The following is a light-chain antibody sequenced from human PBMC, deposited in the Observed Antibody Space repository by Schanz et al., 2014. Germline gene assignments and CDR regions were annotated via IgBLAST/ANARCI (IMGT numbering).Light chain of an antibody. J-gene: IGLJ3*02. CDR1: SSDVGGYNY. CDR3: SSYAGSNIWV. V-gene: IGLV2-14*01. Sequence: QSALTQPASVSGSPGQSITISCTGTSSDVGGYNYVSWYQQHPGKAPKLMIYDVSNRPSGVSNRFSGSKSGNTASLTISGLQADDEADYYCSSYAGSNIWVFGGGTKLTVL. CDR2: DVS.